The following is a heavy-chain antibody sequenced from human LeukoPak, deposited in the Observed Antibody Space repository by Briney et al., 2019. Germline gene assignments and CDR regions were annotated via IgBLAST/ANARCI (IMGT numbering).Heavy chain of an antibody. Sequence: GGSLRLSCAASGFTFSSYWVSWVRQAPGQGLEWVGFIRSKTYGGTTEYAASVKGRFTISRDDSKSIAYLQLNSLKTEDTAVYYCTHEYFDFGGQGTLVTVSS. J-gene: IGHJ4*02. CDR1: GFTFSSYW. CDR2: IRSKTYGGTT. CDR3: THEYFDF. V-gene: IGHV3-49*04.